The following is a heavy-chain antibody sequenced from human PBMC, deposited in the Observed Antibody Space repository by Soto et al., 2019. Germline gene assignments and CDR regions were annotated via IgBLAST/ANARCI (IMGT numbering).Heavy chain of an antibody. Sequence: PSQTLSLTCAISGDSVSSNSAAWNWIRQSPSRGLEWLGRTYYRSKWYNDYAVSVKSRITINPDTSKNQFSLQLNSVTPEDTAVYYCARTDIVATTPYYYYYMDVWGKGTTVTVSS. D-gene: IGHD5-12*01. V-gene: IGHV6-1*01. J-gene: IGHJ6*03. CDR1: GDSVSSNSAA. CDR2: TYYRSKWYN. CDR3: ARTDIVATTPYYYYYMDV.